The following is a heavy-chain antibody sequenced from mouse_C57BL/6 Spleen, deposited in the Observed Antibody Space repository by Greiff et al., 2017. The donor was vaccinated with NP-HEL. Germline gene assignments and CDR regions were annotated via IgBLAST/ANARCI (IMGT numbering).Heavy chain of an antibody. V-gene: IGHV1-81*01. Sequence: QVQLQQSGAELARPGASVKLSCKASGYTFTSYGISWVKQRTGQGLEWIGEIYPRSGNTYYNEKFKGKATLTADKSSSTAYMELRSLTSEDSAVYFCASYYVWYFDVWGTGTTVTVSS. CDR1: GYTFTSYG. D-gene: IGHD2-1*01. CDR3: ASYYVWYFDV. J-gene: IGHJ1*03. CDR2: IYPRSGNT.